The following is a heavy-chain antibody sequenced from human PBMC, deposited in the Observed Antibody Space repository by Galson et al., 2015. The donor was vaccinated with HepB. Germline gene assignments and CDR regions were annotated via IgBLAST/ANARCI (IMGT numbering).Heavy chain of an antibody. CDR2: IIPIFGTA. Sequence: SVKVSCKASGYTFTGYAISWVRQAPGQGLEWMGGIIPIFGTANYAQKFQGRVTITADESTSTAYMELSSLRSEDTAVYYCARDPPLGHMVRGVSSAFDIWGQGTMVTVSS. J-gene: IGHJ3*02. V-gene: IGHV1-69*13. CDR1: GYTFTGYA. D-gene: IGHD3-10*01. CDR3: ARDPPLGHMVRGVSSAFDI.